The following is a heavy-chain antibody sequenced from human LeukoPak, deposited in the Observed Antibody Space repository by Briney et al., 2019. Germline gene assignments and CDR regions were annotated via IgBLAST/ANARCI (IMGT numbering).Heavy chain of an antibody. D-gene: IGHD6-13*01. CDR1: GSTFSHSW. V-gene: IGHV3-74*01. CDR3: ATDWYFTPDH. CDR2: ITSDGSLT. J-gene: IGHJ4*02. Sequence: GGSLRRSCPASGSTFSHSWMHWFRQAPGKGLVWVSRITSDGSLTSYADSVKGRFTISRDNAKNTLYLQMDSLRADDTAVYYCATDWYFTPDHWGQGTLVTVSS.